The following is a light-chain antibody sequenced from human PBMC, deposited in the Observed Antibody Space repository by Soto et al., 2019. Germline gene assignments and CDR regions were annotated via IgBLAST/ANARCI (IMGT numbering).Light chain of an antibody. CDR3: QQYGSSPWT. CDR1: QSVSSSY. Sequence: EIVLTQSPGTLSLSPGERATLSCRARQSVSSSYLAWYQQKPGQAPRPLIYGASSMAIGIPDRFSGSGSGTDFTLTISRLEPEDFAVYYCQQYGSSPWTFGQGTKVEIK. V-gene: IGKV3-20*01. CDR2: GAS. J-gene: IGKJ1*01.